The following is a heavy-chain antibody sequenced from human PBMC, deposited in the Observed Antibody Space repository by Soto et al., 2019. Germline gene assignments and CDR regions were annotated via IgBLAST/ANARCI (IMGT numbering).Heavy chain of an antibody. CDR1: GGSISSYTYY. CDR2: IYYSGSS. V-gene: IGHV4-39*01. J-gene: IGHJ5*02. D-gene: IGHD6-13*01. CDR3: ARHLGFSSSSRFDP. Sequence: XETLSLTCAVSGGSISSYTYYWGWIRQPPGKGLEWIGSIYYSGSSYYNPSLKSRVTISVDTSKNQFSLKVISVTAADTGVYYCARHLGFSSSSRFDPWGQGTLVTVSS.